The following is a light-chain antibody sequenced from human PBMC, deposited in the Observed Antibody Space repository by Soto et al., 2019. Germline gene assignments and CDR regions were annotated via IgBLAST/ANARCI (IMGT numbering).Light chain of an antibody. V-gene: IGKV3-20*01. CDR2: GVS. J-gene: IGKJ3*01. CDR1: ESVSHNY. CDR3: QHYSYSRYFS. Sequence: EIVLTQSPGTLSLSPGEGATLSCRASESVSHNYLAWYQQKPGQAPRLLIYGVSFRATGIPARFSGSGSGTDFSLTIIRLEPEDFAVYYCQHYSYSRYFSFGPGTKVEVK.